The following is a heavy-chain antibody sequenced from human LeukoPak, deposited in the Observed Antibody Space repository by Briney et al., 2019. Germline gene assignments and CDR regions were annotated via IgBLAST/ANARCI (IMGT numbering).Heavy chain of an antibody. CDR3: AKTERGGCWYYFDY. V-gene: IGHV3-23*01. J-gene: IGHJ4*02. CDR2: ISGSGGST. D-gene: IGHD1-26*01. CDR1: GLTFSSYA. Sequence: PGGSLRLSCAASGLTFSSYAMSWVRQAPGKGLEWVSAISGSGGSTYYADSVKGRFTISRDNSKNTLYLQMNSLRAEDTAVYYCAKTERGGCWYYFDYWGQGTLVTVSS.